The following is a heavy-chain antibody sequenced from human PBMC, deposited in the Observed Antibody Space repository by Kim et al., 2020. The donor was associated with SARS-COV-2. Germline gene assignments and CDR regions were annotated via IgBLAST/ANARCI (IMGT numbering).Heavy chain of an antibody. CDR1: GFTFSRYW. V-gene: IGHV3-74*01. CDR2: LNTDGSTT. D-gene: IGHD5-18*01. Sequence: GGSLRLSCAASGFTFSRYWMHWVRQAPGKGLVWVSRLNTDGSTTTYADSVKGRFTISRDNAKNTVYLQMNSLRAEDTAVYYCARGGAETAMAHAYWGLGT. J-gene: IGHJ4*02. CDR3: ARGGAETAMAHAY.